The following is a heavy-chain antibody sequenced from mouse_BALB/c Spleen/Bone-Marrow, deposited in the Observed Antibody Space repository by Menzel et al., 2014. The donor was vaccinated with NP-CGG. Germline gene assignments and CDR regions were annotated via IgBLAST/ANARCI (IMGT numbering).Heavy chain of an antibody. V-gene: IGHV1-69*02. CDR3: ARWLLRYYAMDD. D-gene: IGHD2-3*01. CDR1: GYTFTSYW. J-gene: IGHJ4*01. Sequence: VQLQQSGAELVKPGASVKLSCKASGYTFTSYWMHWVKQRPGQGLEWIGEIDPSDSYTSYNQKFKGKATLTVDKSSSTAYTRLSSLTSEDSAVYFCARWLLRYYAMDDRGQGTSVTVSS. CDR2: IDPSDSYT.